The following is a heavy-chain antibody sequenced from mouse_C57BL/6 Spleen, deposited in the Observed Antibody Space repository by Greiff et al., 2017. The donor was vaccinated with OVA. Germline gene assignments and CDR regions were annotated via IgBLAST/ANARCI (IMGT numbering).Heavy chain of an antibody. J-gene: IGHJ2*01. CDR1: GFTFSDYY. V-gene: IGHV5-16*01. D-gene: IGHD1-1*01. CDR2: INYDGSST. CDR3: ARITTVGPFDY. Sequence: EVKLVESEGGLVQPGSSMKLSCTASGFTFSDYYMAWVRQVPEKGLEWVANINYDGSSTYYLDSLKSRFIISRDNAKNILYLQMSSLKSEDTATYYCARITTVGPFDYWGQGTTLTVSS.